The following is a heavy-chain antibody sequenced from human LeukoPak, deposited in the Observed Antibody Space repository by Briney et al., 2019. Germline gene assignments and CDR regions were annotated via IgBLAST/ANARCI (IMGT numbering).Heavy chain of an antibody. CDR1: GFTVSSNY. J-gene: IGHJ4*02. CDR2: IYSGDST. CDR3: ATDHYSYGYFDY. Sequence: GGSLRLSCAASGFTVSSNYMSWVRQAPGKGLEWVSLIYSGDSTYYADSVKGPFTISRDNSKNTLYLQMNSLRAEDTAVYYCATDHYSYGYFDYWGQGTLVTVSS. D-gene: IGHD5-18*01. V-gene: IGHV3-53*01.